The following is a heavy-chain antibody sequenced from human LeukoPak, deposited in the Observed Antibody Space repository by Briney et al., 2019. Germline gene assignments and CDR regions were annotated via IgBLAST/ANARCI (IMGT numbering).Heavy chain of an antibody. CDR2: ISYDGNNK. CDR3: AKDQRGDILTGSPFDY. Sequence: GGSLRLSCAASGFTFSRYGMHWVRQAPGKGLEWVALISYDGNNKYYADSVKGRFTISRDTSKNTLYLQMNSLGVEDTAVYFCAKDQRGDILTGSPFDYWGQGTLVTVSS. CDR1: GFTFSRYG. J-gene: IGHJ4*02. V-gene: IGHV3-30*18. D-gene: IGHD3-9*01.